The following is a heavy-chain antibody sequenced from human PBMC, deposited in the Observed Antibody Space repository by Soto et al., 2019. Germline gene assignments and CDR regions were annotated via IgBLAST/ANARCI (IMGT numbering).Heavy chain of an antibody. CDR1: GFTFGSYW. CDR3: ARDRDWNYGDY. CDR2: INTYGSST. J-gene: IGHJ4*02. D-gene: IGHD1-7*01. Sequence: EVQLVESGGGLVQPGGSLRLSCSASGFTFGSYWMHWVSKVPGKGLVWFSRINTYGSSTSYADTVKGRFTISRDNAKNTLYLQMSSLRGEDTAVYYCARDRDWNYGDYWGQGTLVTVSS. V-gene: IGHV3-74*01.